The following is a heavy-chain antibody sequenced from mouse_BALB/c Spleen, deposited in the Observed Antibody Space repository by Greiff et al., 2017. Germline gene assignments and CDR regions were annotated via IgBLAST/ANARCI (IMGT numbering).Heavy chain of an antibody. CDR3: ARRDGNSWYFDV. CDR2: ISSGGGST. V-gene: IGHV5-12-1*01. CDR1: GFAFSSYH. Sequence: EVHLVESGGGLVKPGGSLKLSCAASGFAFSSYHMSWVRQTPEKRLEWVAYISSGGGSTYYPDTVKGRFTISRDNAKNTLYLQMSSLKSEDTAMYYCARRDGNSWYFDVWGAGTTVTVSS. J-gene: IGHJ1*01. D-gene: IGHD2-1*01.